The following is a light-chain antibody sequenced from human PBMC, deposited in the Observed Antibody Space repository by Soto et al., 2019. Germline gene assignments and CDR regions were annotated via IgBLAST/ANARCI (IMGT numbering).Light chain of an antibody. CDR3: GAWDGGLSAFV. CDR1: SSNIGNSF. J-gene: IGLJ1*01. CDR2: DNN. Sequence: QSVLTQPPSVSAAPGRTVTISCSGSSSNIGNSFVSLYQQLPGTAPRLLIYDNNERPSGIPDRFSGSKSCTSATLGITGLQTGDEADYYCGAWDGGLSAFVFGTGTKLTVL. V-gene: IGLV1-51*01.